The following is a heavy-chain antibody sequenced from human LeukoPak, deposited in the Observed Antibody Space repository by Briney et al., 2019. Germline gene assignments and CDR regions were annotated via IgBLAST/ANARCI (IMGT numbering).Heavy chain of an antibody. CDR2: IKQDGSEK. D-gene: IGHD2-8*01. J-gene: IGHJ4*02. V-gene: IGHV3-7*01. Sequence: KPGGSLRLSCAASGFTFSSYWMSWVRQAPGKGLEWVADIKQDGSEKYYVDSVKGRFTISRDNAKNSLCLQMNSLRAEDTAVYYCARGPSRANAFDYWGQGTLVTVSS. CDR1: GFTFSSYW. CDR3: ARGPSRANAFDY.